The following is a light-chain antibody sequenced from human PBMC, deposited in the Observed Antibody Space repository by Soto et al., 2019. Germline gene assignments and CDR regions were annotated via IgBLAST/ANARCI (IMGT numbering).Light chain of an antibody. V-gene: IGKV3-20*01. CDR1: QSVTGTY. J-gene: IGKJ1*01. CDR2: GES. Sequence: EIVLTQSPGTLSLSPGDRATLSCRASQSVTGTYLAWYQQKPGQAPRLLIYGESIRATGIPDRFSGSGSGTDFTLTISRLEPEDFAVYYCQQYGSPLWTFGQVTKVEI. CDR3: QQYGSPLWT.